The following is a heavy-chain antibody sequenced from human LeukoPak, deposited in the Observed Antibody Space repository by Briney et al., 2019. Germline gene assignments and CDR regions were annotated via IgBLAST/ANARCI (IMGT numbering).Heavy chain of an antibody. Sequence: GASVKVSCKAGGHTFTTYYMHWVRQAPGQGPEWMGIINPSGGSTTYAQKFQGRVSMTRDMSTSTVYMELSSLRPEDTAIYYCASSMVATGYYFDHWGQGTLVIVSS. CDR2: INPSGGST. V-gene: IGHV1-46*01. D-gene: IGHD2-15*01. CDR1: GHTFTTYY. CDR3: ASSMVATGYYFDH. J-gene: IGHJ4*02.